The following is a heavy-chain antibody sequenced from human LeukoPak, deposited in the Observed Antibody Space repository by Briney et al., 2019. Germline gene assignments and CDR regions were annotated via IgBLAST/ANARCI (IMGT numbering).Heavy chain of an antibody. J-gene: IGHJ5*02. Sequence: PGGSLRLSCAASGFIFSSYWMSWVRQAPGKGLERVANIKQGGSEKYYVDSVKGRFTISRDNAKNSLYLQMNSLRAEDTAVYYCARERRGGRGFDPWGQGTLVTVSS. CDR3: ARERRGGRGFDP. CDR1: GFIFSSYW. D-gene: IGHD3-16*01. V-gene: IGHV3-7*01. CDR2: IKQGGSEK.